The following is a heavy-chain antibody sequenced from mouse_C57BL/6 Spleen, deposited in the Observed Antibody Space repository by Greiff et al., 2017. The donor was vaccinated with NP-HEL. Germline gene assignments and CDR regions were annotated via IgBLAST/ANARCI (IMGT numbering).Heavy chain of an antibody. CDR1: GYTFTSYW. J-gene: IGHJ3*01. Sequence: VQLQQPGAELVRPGTSVKLSCKASGYTFTSYWMHWVKQRPGQGLEWIGVIDPSDSYTNYNQKFKGKATLTVDTSSSTAYMQLSSLTSEDSAVYYCARQWTGTWFAYWGQGTLVTVSA. CDR3: ARQWTGTWFAY. D-gene: IGHD4-1*01. V-gene: IGHV1-59*01. CDR2: IDPSDSYT.